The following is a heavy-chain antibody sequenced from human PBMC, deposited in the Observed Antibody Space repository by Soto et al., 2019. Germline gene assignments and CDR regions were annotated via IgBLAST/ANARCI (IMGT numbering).Heavy chain of an antibody. CDR2: ISAYNGNT. D-gene: IGHD6-13*01. J-gene: IGHJ4*02. CDR3: ATTLVYSSTHPTFDY. Sequence: QVQLVQSGAEVKKPGASVKVSCKASGYTFTSYGISWVRQAPGQGLEWMGWISAYNGNTNYAQKLQGRVTMTTDTSTSTVYTELRRLRSDETAVYSCATTLVYSSTHPTFDYWGQILLVAVAS. V-gene: IGHV1-18*01. CDR1: GYTFTSYG.